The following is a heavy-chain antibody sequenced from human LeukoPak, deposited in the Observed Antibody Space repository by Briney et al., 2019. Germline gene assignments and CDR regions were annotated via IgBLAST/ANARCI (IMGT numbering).Heavy chain of an antibody. CDR3: AKSNGYGLVDI. CDR2: IYYNGST. Sequence: SETLSLTCTVSGGSISSYYWNWIRQPPGKGLEWVGYIYYNGSTNYNPSLKSRVTISVDTSKKQFSLKLSSVPAADTAVYYCAKSNGYGLVDIWGQGTMVTVSS. D-gene: IGHD3-10*01. J-gene: IGHJ3*02. CDR1: GGSISSYY. V-gene: IGHV4-59*01.